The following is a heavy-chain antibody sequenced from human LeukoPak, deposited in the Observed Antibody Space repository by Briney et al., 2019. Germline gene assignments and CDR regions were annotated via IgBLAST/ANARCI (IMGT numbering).Heavy chain of an antibody. CDR3: ARDYWWELLPHPLDY. J-gene: IGHJ4*02. CDR1: GYTFTSYG. Sequence: ASVKVSCKASGYTFTSYGISWVRQAPGQGLEWMGWISAYNGNTNYAQKLQGRVTMTTDTSTSTAYMALRSLRSDDTAVYYCARDYWWELLPHPLDYWGQGTLVTVSS. V-gene: IGHV1-18*01. D-gene: IGHD1-26*01. CDR2: ISAYNGNT.